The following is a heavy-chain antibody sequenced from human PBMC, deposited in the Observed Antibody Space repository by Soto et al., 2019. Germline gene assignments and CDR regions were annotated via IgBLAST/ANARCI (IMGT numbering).Heavy chain of an antibody. CDR3: ARYCIGGNCHRLFDP. V-gene: IGHV4-28*01. CDR2: MHYGGGT. J-gene: IGHJ5*02. Sequence: QVQLPESGPGMVNPSDTLSLTCAVSGYSISSNDWWAWIRQSPGKGLEWVGDMHYGGGTPYNPSLKSRVSMSVDTSKNQFSLMLNFVTAVDTAVYYWARYCIGGNCHRLFDPWCQGTLVSVSS. CDR1: GYSISSNDW. D-gene: IGHD2-15*01.